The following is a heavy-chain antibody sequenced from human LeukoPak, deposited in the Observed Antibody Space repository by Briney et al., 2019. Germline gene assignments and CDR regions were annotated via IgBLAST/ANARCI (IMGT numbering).Heavy chain of an antibody. J-gene: IGHJ6*02. CDR3: ARIGGPGYYYYGMDV. Sequence: GGSLRLSCAASGFTFSTYSMNWVRQAPVKGLEWVSSLSSSSTYVYYADSAKGRFTISRDNAKNSLYLQVNSLRDEDTAVYYCARIGGPGYYYYGMDVWGQGTTVTVSS. CDR2: LSSSSTYV. CDR1: GFTFSTYS. V-gene: IGHV3-21*01. D-gene: IGHD3-10*01.